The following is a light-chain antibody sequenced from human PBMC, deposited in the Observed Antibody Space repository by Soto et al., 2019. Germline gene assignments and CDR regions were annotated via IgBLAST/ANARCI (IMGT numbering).Light chain of an antibody. CDR2: DAS. J-gene: IGKJ5*01. CDR3: QQYNSYSPT. Sequence: DIQMTQSPSTLSASVGDTVTVTCRASQSVSGWLAWYQQKPEKAPKLVIYDASSLQSGVPSRFSGSGSGTDFTLTISGLQPGDSATYYCQQYNSYSPTFGQGTRLEI. V-gene: IGKV1-5*01. CDR1: QSVSGW.